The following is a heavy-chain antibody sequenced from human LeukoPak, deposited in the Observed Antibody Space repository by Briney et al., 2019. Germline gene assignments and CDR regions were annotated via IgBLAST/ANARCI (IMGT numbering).Heavy chain of an antibody. J-gene: IGHJ4*02. V-gene: IGHV3-48*03. Sequence: PGGSLRLSCAASGFTFSSYEMNWVRQAPGKGLEWVSYISSSGSTIYYADSVKGRFTISRDNSKNTLYLQMNSLRAEDTAMYYCAKDHGSGRWYFDYWGQGTLVTVSS. CDR1: GFTFSSYE. CDR3: AKDHGSGRWYFDY. D-gene: IGHD3-10*01. CDR2: ISSSGSTI.